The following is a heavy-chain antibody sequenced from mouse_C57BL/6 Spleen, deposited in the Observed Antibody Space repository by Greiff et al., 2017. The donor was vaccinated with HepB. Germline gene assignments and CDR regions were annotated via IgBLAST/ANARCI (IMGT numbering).Heavy chain of an antibody. CDR1: GYTFTSYC. J-gene: IGHJ2*01. V-gene: IGHV1-81*01. CDR2: IYPRSGNT. Sequence: QVQLQQSGAELARPGASVKLSCKASGYTFTSYCLSWVKQRTGRGLQWIGEIYPRSGNTYYNAKFKGNATMTAEKSSSTAYLELRSLTSEDSAVYFCAGGGFDYWGQGTTLSVAS. CDR3: AGGGFDY.